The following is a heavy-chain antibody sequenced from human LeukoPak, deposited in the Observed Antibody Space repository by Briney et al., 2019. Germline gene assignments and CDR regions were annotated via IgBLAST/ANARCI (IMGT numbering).Heavy chain of an antibody. V-gene: IGHV1-18*04. D-gene: IGHD5-12*01. Sequence: ASVKVSCKASGYTFTSYGISWVRQAPGQGLEWMGWISAYNGNTNYAQKLQGRVTMTTDTSTSTAYMELRSLRSDDTAVYYCARVARLRDEMDDYYYGMDVWGKGTTVTVSS. CDR1: GYTFTSYG. J-gene: IGHJ6*04. CDR3: ARVARLRDEMDDYYYGMDV. CDR2: ISAYNGNT.